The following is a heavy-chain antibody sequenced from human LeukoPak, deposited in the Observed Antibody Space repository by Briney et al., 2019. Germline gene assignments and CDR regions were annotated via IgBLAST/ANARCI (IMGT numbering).Heavy chain of an antibody. CDR2: FDPEDSET. CDR3: ATGAYCGGDCYPYWYFDL. J-gene: IGHJ2*01. V-gene: IGHV1-24*01. D-gene: IGHD2-21*02. Sequence: ASVKVSCKVSGYTLTELSMHWVRQAPGKGLEWMGGFDPEDSETIYAQKFQGRVTMTEDTSTDTAYMELSSLRSEDTAVYYCATGAYCGGDCYPYWYFDLWGRGTLVTVSS. CDR1: GYTLTELS.